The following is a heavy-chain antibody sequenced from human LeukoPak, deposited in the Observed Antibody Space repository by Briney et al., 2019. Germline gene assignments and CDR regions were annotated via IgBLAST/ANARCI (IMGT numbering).Heavy chain of an antibody. D-gene: IGHD1-26*01. CDR1: GFNFSSYD. J-gene: IGHJ3*02. CDR3: AGSVGASGGDAFDI. V-gene: IGHV3-48*02. Sequence: PGGSLRLSCAASGFNFSSYDMNWVRQAPGKGLEWVSYISSRSSTKHYADSVKGRFTISRDNAKNSLYLQMKSLRDEDTAVYYCAGSVGASGGDAFDIWGQGTMVTVPS. CDR2: ISSRSSTK.